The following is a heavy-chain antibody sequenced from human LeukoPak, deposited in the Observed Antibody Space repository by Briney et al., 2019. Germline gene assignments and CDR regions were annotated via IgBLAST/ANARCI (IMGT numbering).Heavy chain of an antibody. CDR1: GYTFTSYY. J-gene: IGHJ4*02. CDR3: ARDLPHCSGGSCYASYYFDY. V-gene: IGHV1-46*01. Sequence: GASVKVSCKASGYTFTSYYMHWVRQAPGQGLEWMGIINPSGGSTSYAQKFQGRVTMTRDTSTSTVYTELSSLRSEDTAVYYCARDLPHCSGGSCYASYYFDYWGQGTLVTVSS. CDR2: INPSGGST. D-gene: IGHD2-15*01.